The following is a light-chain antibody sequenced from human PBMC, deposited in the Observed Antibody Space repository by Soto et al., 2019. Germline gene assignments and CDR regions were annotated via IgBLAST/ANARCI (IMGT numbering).Light chain of an antibody. CDR2: SNS. CDR1: GSNIKTNG. CDR3: STWDDSLNGLI. Sequence: QAVVAQPTSASGTPGQTVTISCSGGGSNIKTNGVSWYQQVPGAAPKLLIYSNSQRPSGAPDRFSGSKSGTSASLAISGLQSEDEATYHCSTWDDSLNGLIFGGGTQLTVL. J-gene: IGLJ2*01. V-gene: IGLV1-44*01.